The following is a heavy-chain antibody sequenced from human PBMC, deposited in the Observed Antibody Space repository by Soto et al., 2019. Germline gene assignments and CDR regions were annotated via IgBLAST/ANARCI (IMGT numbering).Heavy chain of an antibody. CDR2: ISGSGGST. V-gene: IGHV3-23*01. J-gene: IGHJ3*02. CDR3: AKVRTMIVVALDAFDI. CDR1: GFTFSSYA. Sequence: GGSLRLSCAASGFTFSSYAMSWVRQAPGKGLEWVSAISGSGGSTYYADSVKGRFTISRDNSKNTLYLQMNSLRAEDTAVYYCAKVRTMIVVALDAFDIWGQGTMVTVSS. D-gene: IGHD3-22*01.